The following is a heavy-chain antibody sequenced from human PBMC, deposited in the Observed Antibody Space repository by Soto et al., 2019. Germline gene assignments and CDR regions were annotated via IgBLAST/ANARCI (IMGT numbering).Heavy chain of an antibody. V-gene: IGHV1-69*13. Sequence: SVKVSFKASGGTFSSYAISWVRQAPGQGLEWMGGIIPIFGTANYAQKFQGRVTITADESTSTAYMELSSLRSEDTAVYYCARGYIVVVPAADPRGYYYYYGMDVWGQGTTVTVSS. CDR1: GGTFSSYA. CDR2: IIPIFGTA. D-gene: IGHD2-2*01. J-gene: IGHJ6*02. CDR3: ARGYIVVVPAADPRGYYYYYGMDV.